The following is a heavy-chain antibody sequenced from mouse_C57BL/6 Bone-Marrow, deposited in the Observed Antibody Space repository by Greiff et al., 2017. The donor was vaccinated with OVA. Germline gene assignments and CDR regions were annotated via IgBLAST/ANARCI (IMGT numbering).Heavy chain of an antibody. CDR3: ARRRHQGAMDY. CDR2: IYPGSGNT. D-gene: IGHD3-1*01. CDR1: GYTFTDYY. J-gene: IGHJ4*01. V-gene: IGHV1-76*01. Sequence: QVQLQQSGAELVRPGASVKLSCKASGYTFTDYYINWVKQRPGQGLEWIARIYPGSGNTYYNEKFKGKATLTAEKSSSTAYMQLSSLTSEDSAVYFCARRRHQGAMDYWGQGTSVTVSS.